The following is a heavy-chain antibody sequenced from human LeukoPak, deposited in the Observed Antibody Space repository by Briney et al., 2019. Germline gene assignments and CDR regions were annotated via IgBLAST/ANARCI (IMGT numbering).Heavy chain of an antibody. J-gene: IGHJ4*02. CDR2: IHTSGTT. CDR3: ARESGSYRPLDY. CDR1: GGALSSYY. D-gene: IGHD3-10*01. V-gene: IGHV4-4*07. Sequence: SETLSLTCTVSGGALSSYYWSFIRQSAGTGLEWMGRIHTSGTTWYNPSLKSRATLPVDASKNKFSLGPTSVTAADTAVYYCARESGSYRPLDYAGQGTLVTVSS.